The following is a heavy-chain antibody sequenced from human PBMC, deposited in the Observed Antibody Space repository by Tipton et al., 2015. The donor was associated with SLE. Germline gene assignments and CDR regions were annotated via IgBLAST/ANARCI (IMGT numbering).Heavy chain of an antibody. J-gene: IGHJ4*02. CDR2: TYYRSKWYN. D-gene: IGHD6-13*01. CDR3: ARGAGIAAADNYFDY. V-gene: IGHV6-1*01. Sequence: GLVKPSQTLSLTCAISGDSVSGNSAAWNWIRQSPSRGLEWLGRTYYRSKWYNDFALSVKSRIIVNPDTSKNQFSLQLTSVTPEDTAVYYCARGAGIAAADNYFDYWGQGTLVTVSS. CDR1: GDSVSGNSAA.